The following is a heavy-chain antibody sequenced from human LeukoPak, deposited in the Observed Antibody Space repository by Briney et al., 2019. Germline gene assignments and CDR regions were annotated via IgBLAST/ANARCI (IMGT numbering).Heavy chain of an antibody. CDR1: GFTFSSYS. D-gene: IGHD5-18*01. CDR3: ASEYSYGSLYYFDY. Sequence: GGSLRLSCAASGFTFSSYSMNWVRQAPGKGLEWVSSISSSSSYIYYADSVKGRFTISRDNAKNSLYLQMNSLRAEDTAVYYCASEYSYGSLYYFDYWGQGTLVTASS. J-gene: IGHJ4*02. CDR2: ISSSSSYI. V-gene: IGHV3-21*01.